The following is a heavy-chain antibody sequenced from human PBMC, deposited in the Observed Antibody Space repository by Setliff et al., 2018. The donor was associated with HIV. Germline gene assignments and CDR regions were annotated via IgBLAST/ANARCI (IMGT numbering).Heavy chain of an antibody. J-gene: IGHJ3*02. CDR1: SGPFSGYT. D-gene: IGHD2-21*02. Sequence: SETLSLTCAVYSGPFSGYTWSWIRQPPGKGLEWIGEINHSGSTSYNPSLKSRVIVSVDPSKNQFSLRQRSVTAADTAVYYCARSRFVSVTAKAFDMWGQGTMVTVSS. V-gene: IGHV4-34*01. CDR2: INHSGST. CDR3: ARSRFVSVTAKAFDM.